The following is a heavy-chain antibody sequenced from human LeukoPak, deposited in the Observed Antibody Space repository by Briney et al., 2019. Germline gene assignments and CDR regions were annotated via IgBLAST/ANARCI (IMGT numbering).Heavy chain of an antibody. CDR3: ARDGGVYSGTYYFDY. CDR2: ISPPSTYI. Sequence: GGSLRLSCAASGFTFGSYSMNWVRQAPGKGLEWVSSISPPSTYIYYADSVKGRFTISRDNAKNSLYLQMNSLRAEDTAVYYCARDGGVYSGTYYFDYWGQGTLVTVSS. CDR1: GFTFGSYS. J-gene: IGHJ4*02. V-gene: IGHV3-21*01. D-gene: IGHD1-26*01.